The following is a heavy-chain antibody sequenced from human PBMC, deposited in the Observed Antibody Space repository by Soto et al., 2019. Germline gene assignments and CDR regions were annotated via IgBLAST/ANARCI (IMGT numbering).Heavy chain of an antibody. CDR3: AKDLWGRAAAGTEWFDP. CDR2: ISYDGSNK. CDR1: GFTFSSYG. J-gene: IGHJ5*02. V-gene: IGHV3-30*18. D-gene: IGHD6-13*01. Sequence: QVQLVESGGGVVQPGRSLRLSCAASGFTFSSYGMHWVRQAPGKGLEWVAVISYDGSNKYYADSVKGRFTISRDNSKNTLYLQMNSLRAEDTAVYYCAKDLWGRAAAGTEWFDPWGQGTLVTVSS.